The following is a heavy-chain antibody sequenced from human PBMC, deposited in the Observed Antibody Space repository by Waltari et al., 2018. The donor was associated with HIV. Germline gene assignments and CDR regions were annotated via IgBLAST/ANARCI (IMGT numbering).Heavy chain of an antibody. V-gene: IGHV3-21*02. Sequence: VQLLESGGGLVKPGGSLRLACAASGVRFDAITLNWIRQPPGRWLEWVSSISDSGTLKFYADSVKGRFTVSRDNAKNQLFLQITRLRVEDSGVYYCARDIPDYDWSPTYVWGQGTTVTVS. J-gene: IGHJ6*02. CDR3: ARDIPDYDWSPTYV. D-gene: IGHD3-9*01. CDR1: GVRFDAIT. CDR2: ISDSGTLK.